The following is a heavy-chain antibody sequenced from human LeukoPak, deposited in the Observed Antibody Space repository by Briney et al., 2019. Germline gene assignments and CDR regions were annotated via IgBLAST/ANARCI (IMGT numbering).Heavy chain of an antibody. CDR1: GFTFSYSW. Sequence: PGGSLRLSCAASGFTFSYSWMTWVRQTAGKGLEWVASISQDGSEEYYVDSVKGRFTISRDNAKKSLYLQMNSLRAEDTAVYYCATGLGGIWGQGTTVTVSS. J-gene: IGHJ3*02. V-gene: IGHV3-7*01. CDR2: ISQDGSEE. D-gene: IGHD7-27*01. CDR3: ATGLGGI.